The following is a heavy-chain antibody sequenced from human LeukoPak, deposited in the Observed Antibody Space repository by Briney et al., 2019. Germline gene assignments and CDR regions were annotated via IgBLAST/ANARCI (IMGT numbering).Heavy chain of an antibody. CDR1: GFTFSSYE. CDR2: ISGSGNVI. D-gene: IGHD5-18*01. V-gene: IGHV3-48*03. Sequence: PGGSLRLSCAASGFTFSSYEMNWVRQAPGKGLEGVSYISGSGNVIYYADSVKGRFTISRDNAKNSLYLQMNSLRAEDTAVYYCARDWDTDYSYDYYMDVWGKGTTVTVSS. J-gene: IGHJ6*03. CDR3: ARDWDTDYSYDYYMDV.